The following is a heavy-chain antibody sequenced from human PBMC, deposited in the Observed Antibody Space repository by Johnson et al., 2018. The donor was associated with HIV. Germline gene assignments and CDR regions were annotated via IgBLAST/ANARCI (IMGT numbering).Heavy chain of an antibody. CDR3: ARDRAVPDDGYNDYACDI. J-gene: IGHJ3*02. D-gene: IGHD5-24*01. V-gene: IGHV3-53*01. CDR1: GFTVSSNY. CDR2: IYSGGST. Sequence: EQLVESGGGVVRPGGSLRLSCAASGFTVSSNYMSWVRQAPGKGLECVSVIYSGGSTYYADSVKGRFTISRDNSKNTLYLQMNSLRAEDTAVYYCARDRAVPDDGYNDYACDIWGQGTMVTVSS.